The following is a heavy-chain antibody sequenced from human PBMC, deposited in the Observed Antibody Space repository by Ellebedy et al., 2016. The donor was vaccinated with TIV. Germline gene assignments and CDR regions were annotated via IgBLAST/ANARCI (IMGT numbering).Heavy chain of an antibody. D-gene: IGHD2-2*01. CDR1: GFTFSTFW. CDR3: ARDTVAVPDGNTFDF. V-gene: IGHV3-7*04. Sequence: PGGSLRLSCAASGFTFSTFWMGWTRQAPGTGLEWVAHISYDEIAKYYANSVKGRFTISRDNARNSLYLQMKIRIFDDTAMYYCARDTVAVPDGNTFDFWGQGTMVTVST. CDR2: ISYDEIAK. J-gene: IGHJ3*01.